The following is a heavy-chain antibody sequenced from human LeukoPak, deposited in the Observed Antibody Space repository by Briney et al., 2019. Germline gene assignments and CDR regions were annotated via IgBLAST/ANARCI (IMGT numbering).Heavy chain of an antibody. CDR3: ARGGHLLSFGELPLPSLTSDYNYYMDV. D-gene: IGHD3-10*01. CDR2: ISGSVGST. J-gene: IGHJ6*03. CDR1: GFTHRSYD. Sequence: PGGSLRLSCAASGFTHRSYDMSWVRQAPGKGLEWVSAISGSVGSTYHADSVKDRFTISRDNSKNRLYLQMNSLRAEDTAVYHCARGGHLLSFGELPLPSLTSDYNYYMDVWGKGTTVTVSS. V-gene: IGHV3-23*01.